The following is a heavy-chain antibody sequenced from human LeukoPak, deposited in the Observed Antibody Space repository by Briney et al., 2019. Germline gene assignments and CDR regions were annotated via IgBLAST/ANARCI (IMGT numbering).Heavy chain of an antibody. CDR3: ARGKGTAVDY. J-gene: IGHJ4*02. Sequence: GGSLRLFCTVSGFIFEDYAMHWVRQVPGKGLEWVSSITSNSGYVAYADSVKGRFTISRDNSKNTLYLQMNSLRAEDTAVYYCARGKGTAVDYWGQGTLVTVSS. CDR1: GFIFEDYA. CDR2: ITSNSGYV. V-gene: IGHV3-9*01. D-gene: IGHD1-7*01.